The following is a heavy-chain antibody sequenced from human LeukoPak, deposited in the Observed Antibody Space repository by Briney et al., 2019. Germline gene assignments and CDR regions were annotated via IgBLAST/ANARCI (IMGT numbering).Heavy chain of an antibody. CDR1: GWSFNDYY. Sequence: SETLSLTCAVYGWSFNDYYWNWIRQPPGKGLEWIGEINARGDTNYNPSLKSRVTISVDTSKNQFSLGLTSMIAADTAIYYCARGQVPAARGYNWFDPWGQGTLVTVSS. D-gene: IGHD2-2*01. V-gene: IGHV4-34*01. J-gene: IGHJ5*02. CDR3: ARGQVPAARGYNWFDP. CDR2: INARGDT.